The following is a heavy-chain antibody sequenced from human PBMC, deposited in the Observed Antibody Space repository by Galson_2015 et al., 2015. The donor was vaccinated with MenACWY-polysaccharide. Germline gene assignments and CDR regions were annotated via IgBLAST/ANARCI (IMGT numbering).Heavy chain of an antibody. V-gene: IGHV3-53*01. D-gene: IGHD4-11*01. J-gene: IGHJ5*02. CDR3: PRVGWDYSNYVYWFDP. CDR1: GFTVSGNY. CDR2: IYSGGST. Sequence: SLRLSCAASGFTVSGNYISWVRQAPGKRLEWVSVIYSGGSTYYTDSVKRCITISRDNSKNALYLQMNSLRAEETAVCYCPRVGWDYSNYVYWFDPWGTGTLVTVSS.